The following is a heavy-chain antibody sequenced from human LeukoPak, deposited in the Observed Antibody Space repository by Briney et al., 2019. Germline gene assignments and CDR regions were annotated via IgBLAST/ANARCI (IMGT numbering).Heavy chain of an antibody. CDR1: GYSFTSYW. CDR3: AGPLDSYYYYGMDV. V-gene: IGHV5-10-1*01. CDR2: IDPSDSYT. Sequence: GESLKISCKGSGYSFTSYWISWVRQMPGKGLEWMGRIDPSDSYTSYSPSFQGHVTISADKSISTAYLQWSSLKASDTAMYYCAGPLDSYYYYGMDVWGQGTTVTVSS. J-gene: IGHJ6*02.